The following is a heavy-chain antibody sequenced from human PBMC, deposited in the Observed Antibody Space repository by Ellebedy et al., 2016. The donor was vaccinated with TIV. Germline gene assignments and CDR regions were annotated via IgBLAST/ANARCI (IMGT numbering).Heavy chain of an antibody. Sequence: SETLSLXXTVSGGSISSSSYYWGWIRQPPGKGLEWIGSIYYSGSTYYNPSLKSRVTISVDTSKNQFSLKLSSVTAADTAVYYCARDLVTRSDYFDYWGQGTLVTVSS. CDR3: ARDLVTRSDYFDY. J-gene: IGHJ4*02. D-gene: IGHD4-23*01. CDR2: IYYSGST. CDR1: GGSISSSSYY. V-gene: IGHV4-39*07.